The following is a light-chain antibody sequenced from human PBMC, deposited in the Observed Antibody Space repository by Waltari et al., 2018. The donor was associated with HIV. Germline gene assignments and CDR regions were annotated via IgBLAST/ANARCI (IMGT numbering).Light chain of an antibody. CDR1: RSNIGSNP. V-gene: IGLV1-44*01. Sequence: QSVLTQPPSVSGTPGQKVTISCSGGRSNIGSNPVNWYQQLPGTAPKLLIYSNNQRSSGVPDRFSGSKSGTSASLAISGLQSDDETDYYCAVRDDRLNGVLFGGGTRLTVL. J-gene: IGLJ2*01. CDR2: SNN. CDR3: AVRDDRLNGVL.